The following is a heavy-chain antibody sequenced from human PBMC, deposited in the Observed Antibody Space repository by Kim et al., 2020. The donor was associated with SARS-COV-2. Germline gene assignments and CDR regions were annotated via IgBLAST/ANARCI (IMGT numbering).Heavy chain of an antibody. CDR2: ISYDGSNK. D-gene: IGHD3-22*01. CDR1: GFTFSSYA. J-gene: IGHJ4*02. V-gene: IGHV3-30*04. Sequence: GGSLRLSCAASGFTFSSYAMHWVRQAPGKGLEWVAVISYDGSNKYYADSVKGRFTISRDNSKNTLYLQMNSLRAEDTAVYYCARVSGRDYYDSSGYYRGFDYWGQGTLVTVSS. CDR3: ARVSGRDYYDSSGYYRGFDY.